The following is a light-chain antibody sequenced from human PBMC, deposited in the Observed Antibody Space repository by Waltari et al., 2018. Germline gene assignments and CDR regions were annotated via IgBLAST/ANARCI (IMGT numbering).Light chain of an antibody. CDR1: SSDVGGYTY. Sequence: QSALTQPPSASGSPGQSVTISCTGTSSDVGGYTYVSWYQQYPDKAPKLIIYEFTQRPAGVPDRCPGSKSGNTASLTVSWLQAEDEADYYCTSYGGSNNFVIFGGGTKLTVL. CDR2: EFT. CDR3: TSYGGSNNFVI. V-gene: IGLV2-8*01. J-gene: IGLJ2*01.